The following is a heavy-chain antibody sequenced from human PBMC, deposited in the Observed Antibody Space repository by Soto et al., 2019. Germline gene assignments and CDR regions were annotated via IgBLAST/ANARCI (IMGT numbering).Heavy chain of an antibody. CDR1: GFTFSGSG. CDR3: ARGAYSSNSFTGMDV. J-gene: IGHJ6*02. V-gene: IGHV3-73*01. CDR2: IKTKANNYAT. D-gene: IGHD6-13*01. Sequence: GGSLRLSCAGSGFTFSGSGLHWVRQASGKGLEWVGRIKTKANNYATAYAASVKGRFTISRDDSKSTAYLQMNSLKTEDTAVYFCARGAYSSNSFTGMDVWGQGTTVTVSS.